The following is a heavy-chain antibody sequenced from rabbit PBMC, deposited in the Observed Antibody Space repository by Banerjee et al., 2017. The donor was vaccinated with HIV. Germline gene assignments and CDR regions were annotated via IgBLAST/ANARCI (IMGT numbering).Heavy chain of an antibody. CDR3: ARNAGYGVGGYAFDP. CDR2: IDTLFDAS. V-gene: IGHV1S40*01. D-gene: IGHD4-2*01. J-gene: IGHJ2*01. Sequence: QSLEESGGDLVKPGASLTLTCTASGFSFSSSYCMCWVRQAPGKGLEWIGYIDTLFDASYYATWVNGRFTISSNTNENTVSLQMTSLTAADTATYFCARNAGYGVGGYAFDPRGPGTLVTVS. CDR1: GFSFSSSYC.